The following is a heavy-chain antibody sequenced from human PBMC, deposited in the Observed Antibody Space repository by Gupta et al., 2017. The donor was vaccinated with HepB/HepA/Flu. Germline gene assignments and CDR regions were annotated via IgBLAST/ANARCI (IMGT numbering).Heavy chain of an antibody. CDR3: AKDRNHDNSFATLFQH. CDR1: GFNFDDYA. J-gene: IGHJ1*01. V-gene: IGHV3-9*01. Sequence: EVQLVESGGGLVQPGRSLRLSCAASGFNFDDYAMHWVRQAPGKGLGGVSGISWNSGNVVYADSVKGRFTISRDTAKDSLYVQMNSLRPEDTALYYCAKDRNHDNSFATLFQHWGQGTLVTVSS. CDR2: ISWNSGNV. D-gene: IGHD3-22*01.